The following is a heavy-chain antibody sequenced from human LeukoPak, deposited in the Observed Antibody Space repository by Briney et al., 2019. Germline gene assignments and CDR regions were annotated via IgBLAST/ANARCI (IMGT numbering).Heavy chain of an antibody. CDR2: IIPILGIA. J-gene: IGHJ4*02. CDR1: GGTFSSYA. V-gene: IGHV1-69*04. CDR3: ARDRLSVGDYEDD. D-gene: IGHD4-17*01. Sequence: SVKVSCKASGGTFSSYAISWVRQAPGQGLEWMGRIIPILGIANYAQKFQGRVTITADKSTSTAYMELSSLRSEDTAVYYCARDRLSVGDYEDDWGQRTLVTVSS.